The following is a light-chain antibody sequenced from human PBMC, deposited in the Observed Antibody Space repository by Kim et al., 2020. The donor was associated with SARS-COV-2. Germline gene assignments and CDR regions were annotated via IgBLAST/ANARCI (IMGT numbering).Light chain of an antibody. J-gene: IGKJ4*01. CDR3: LQHNNYPLT. Sequence: ASVRDRSTSTCQASQGISNYFAWFQQKPGKVPKRLIYAASSLQSGVPSRFSGSGSGKEFTLTISSLLPEDFETYYCLQHNNYPLTFGGGTKVDIK. CDR2: AAS. CDR1: QGISNY. V-gene: IGKV1-17*03.